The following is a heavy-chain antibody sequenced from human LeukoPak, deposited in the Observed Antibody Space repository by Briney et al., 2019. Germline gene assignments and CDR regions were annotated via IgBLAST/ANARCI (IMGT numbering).Heavy chain of an antibody. CDR2: IYTSGST. V-gene: IGHV4-4*07. CDR1: GGSISSYY. J-gene: IGHJ4*02. D-gene: IGHD5-18*01. Sequence: PSETLSLTCTVSGGSISSYYWSWIRQPAGKGLEWIGRIYTSGSTNYNPSLKSRVTVSLDTSKNQFSLKLSSVTAADTAVYYCASGLYSYGSLFNYWGQGTLVTVSS. CDR3: ASGLYSYGSLFNY.